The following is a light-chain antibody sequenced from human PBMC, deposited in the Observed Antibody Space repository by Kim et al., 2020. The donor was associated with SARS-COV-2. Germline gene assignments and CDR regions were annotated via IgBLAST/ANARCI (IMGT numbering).Light chain of an antibody. Sequence: AVGDRVTMKCRASQDMNTWLGWYQQKPGKAPKLLIYGASNLQSGVPSRFSGSGSGTDFTLTISRLQPDDCATYYWQQANSFPPWTFGQGTKGDIK. CDR1: QDMNTW. J-gene: IGKJ1*01. CDR2: GAS. V-gene: IGKV1-12*01. CDR3: QQANSFPPWT.